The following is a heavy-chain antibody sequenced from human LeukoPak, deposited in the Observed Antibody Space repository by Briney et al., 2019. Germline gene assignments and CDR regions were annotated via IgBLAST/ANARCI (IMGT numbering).Heavy chain of an antibody. Sequence: GASVKVSCKVSGYTLTELSMHWVRQAPGKGLEWMGGFDPEDGETIYAQKFQGRVTMTEDTSTDTAYMELSSLRSEDTAVYYCATDPTYYTSQSAWGQGTLVTVSS. CDR2: FDPEDGET. CDR3: ATDPTYYTSQSA. V-gene: IGHV1-24*01. D-gene: IGHD3-3*01. J-gene: IGHJ5*02. CDR1: GYTLTELS.